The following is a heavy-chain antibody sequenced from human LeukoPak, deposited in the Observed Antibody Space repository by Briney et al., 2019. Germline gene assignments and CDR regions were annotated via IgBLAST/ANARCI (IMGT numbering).Heavy chain of an antibody. CDR2: ISSSRTYI. CDR1: AFTFNSYT. V-gene: IGHV3-21*01. Sequence: GGSLRLSCAASAFTFNSYTMNWVRQAPGKGLEGVSSISSSRTYIYYADSVKGRFTISRDNAKNSLYLQMNSLRAEDTAVYYCAELGITMIGGVWGKGTTVTISS. D-gene: IGHD3-10*02. CDR3: AELGITMIGGV. J-gene: IGHJ6*04.